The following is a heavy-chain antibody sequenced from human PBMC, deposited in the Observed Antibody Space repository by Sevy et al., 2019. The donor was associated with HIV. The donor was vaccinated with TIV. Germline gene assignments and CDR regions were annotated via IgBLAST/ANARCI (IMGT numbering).Heavy chain of an antibody. V-gene: IGHV4-59*08. CDR2: VYYTGGT. CDR1: GGSINSDH. J-gene: IGHJ3*02. Sequence: SETLSLTCTVSGGSINSDHWNWIRQPPGKGLGWIGYVYYTGGTNYNPSLKNRVTISVDRTKNQFSLKLTSVTAADTAVYYCARRNDFDICGQGTMVTVSS. CDR3: ARRNDFDI.